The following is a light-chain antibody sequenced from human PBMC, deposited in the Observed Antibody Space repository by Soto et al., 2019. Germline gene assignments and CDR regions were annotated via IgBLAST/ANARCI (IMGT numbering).Light chain of an antibody. CDR2: GAS. CDR3: QHEYDWPRT. V-gene: IGKV3-15*01. CDR1: QSVSNH. J-gene: IGKJ1*01. Sequence: EVVMTQSPATLSVSPGEGATLSCRASQSVSNHLAWYQQRPGQAPRLLIYGASTRATGIPARFSGSGSGTEFTLTIRSLQSEDFALCYGQHEYDWPRTFGQGTKVEIK.